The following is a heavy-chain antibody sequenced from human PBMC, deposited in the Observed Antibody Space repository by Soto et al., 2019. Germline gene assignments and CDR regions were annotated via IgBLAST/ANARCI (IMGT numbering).Heavy chain of an antibody. D-gene: IGHD1-26*01. CDR1: DGSISSYY. Sequence: PSEIMSVRWSVADGSISSYYWSCIRKQPGKGLEWIGYIYHSGSTYYNPSLKSRVTISVDRSKNQFSLKLSSVTAADTAVYYCHARGPLPTAGNGQYYYYGMDVRGQGTTVPVSS. CDR3: HARGPLPTAGNGQYYYYGMDV. J-gene: IGHJ6*02. V-gene: IGHV4-59*04. CDR2: IYHSGST.